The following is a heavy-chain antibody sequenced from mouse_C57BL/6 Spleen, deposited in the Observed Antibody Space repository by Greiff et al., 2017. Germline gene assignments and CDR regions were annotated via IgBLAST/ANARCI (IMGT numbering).Heavy chain of an antibody. V-gene: IGHV1-52*01. CDR3: ARSYYGNYPLAMDD. Sequence: QVQLQQPGAELVRPGSSVKLSCKASGYTFTSYWMPWVKQRPIQGLEWIGNIDPSDSATHYNQKFKDKATLTVDKSSSTAYMQLSNLTSEDSAVYYSARSYYGNYPLAMDDWGQGTSVTVSS. D-gene: IGHD2-10*01. CDR2: IDPSDSAT. J-gene: IGHJ4*01. CDR1: GYTFTSYW.